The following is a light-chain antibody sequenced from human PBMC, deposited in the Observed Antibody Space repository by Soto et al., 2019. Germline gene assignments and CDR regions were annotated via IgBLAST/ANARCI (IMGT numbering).Light chain of an antibody. CDR1: QTFGSN. Sequence: EIVLTQSPATLSVSQVERSTLSFMASQTFGSNLACYQQKPGQAPRLLIYGSSTRATGIPARFSGSASGTNFTLTISSLQSVDLAVYYCQHYNTWPPSTIGQGTNVDLK. J-gene: IGKJ1*01. V-gene: IGKV3-15*01. CDR3: QHYNTWPPST. CDR2: GSS.